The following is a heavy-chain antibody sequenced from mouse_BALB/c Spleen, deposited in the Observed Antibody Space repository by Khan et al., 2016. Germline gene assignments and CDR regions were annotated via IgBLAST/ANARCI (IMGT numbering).Heavy chain of an antibody. CDR3: ARRGGYSPFFD. Sequence: QVQLKQSGAELARPGALVKLSCKAAGYTFTSYWMQWVKQRPGQGLDWIGAIYPGDGDTMYTQKLKGKATLTADKSSSTAYRQLSCLAPEDSAVSYCARRGGYSPFFDWGQGT. V-gene: IGHV1-87*01. CDR2: IYPGDGDT. CDR1: GYTFTSYW. D-gene: IGHD2-2*01. J-gene: IGHJ2*01.